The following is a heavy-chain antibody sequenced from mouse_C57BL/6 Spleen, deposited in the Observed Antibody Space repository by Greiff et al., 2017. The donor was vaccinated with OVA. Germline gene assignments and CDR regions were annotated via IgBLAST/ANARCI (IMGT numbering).Heavy chain of an antibody. CDR2: IDPSDSYT. D-gene: IGHD1-1*01. J-gene: IGHJ4*01. V-gene: IGHV1-69*01. Sequence: QVQLKQPGAELVMPGASVKLSCKASGYTFTSYWMHWVKQRPGQGLEWIGEIDPSDSYTNYNQKFKGKSTLTVDKSSSTAYMQLSSLTSEDSAVYYCARSPTVGYAMDYWGQGTSVTVSS. CDR1: GYTFTSYW. CDR3: ARSPTVGYAMDY.